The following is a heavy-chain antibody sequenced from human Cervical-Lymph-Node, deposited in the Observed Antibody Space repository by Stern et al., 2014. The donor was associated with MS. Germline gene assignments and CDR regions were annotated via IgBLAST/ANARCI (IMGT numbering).Heavy chain of an antibody. Sequence: EVQLVESGGGLVKPGGSLRLSCAASGFTFSSYSMNWVRQAPGKGLEWVSSISSSSSYIYYADSVKGRFTISRDNAKNSLYLQMNSLRAEDTAVYYCARDGNYYDSSGSYFDYWGQGTLVTVSS. CDR3: ARDGNYYDSSGSYFDY. D-gene: IGHD3-22*01. J-gene: IGHJ4*02. CDR2: ISSSSSYI. V-gene: IGHV3-21*01. CDR1: GFTFSSYS.